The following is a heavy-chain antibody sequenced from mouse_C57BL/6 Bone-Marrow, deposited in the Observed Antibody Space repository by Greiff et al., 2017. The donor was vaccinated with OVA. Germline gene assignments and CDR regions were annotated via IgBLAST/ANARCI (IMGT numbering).Heavy chain of an antibody. CDR3: ARLSTTVDGYFDY. J-gene: IGHJ2*01. CDR1: GYTFTSYW. CDR2: IDPSDSYT. D-gene: IGHD1-1*01. V-gene: IGHV1-69*01. Sequence: VQLQQPGAELVMPGASVKLSCKASGYTFTSYWMHWVKQRPGQGLEWIGEIDPSDSYTNYNQKFKGKSTLTVDKSSSTAYMQLSSLTSEDSAVYYCARLSTTVDGYFDYWGQGTTLTVSS.